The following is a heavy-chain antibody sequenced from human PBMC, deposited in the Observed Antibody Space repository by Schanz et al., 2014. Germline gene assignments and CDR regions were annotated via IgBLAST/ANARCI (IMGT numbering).Heavy chain of an antibody. CDR3: ARVDSSGYFFDN. J-gene: IGHJ4*02. CDR2: ISGSGGST. CDR1: GFTLNNAW. D-gene: IGHD3-22*01. V-gene: IGHV3-23*01. Sequence: VHLLESGGGLVEPGGSLRLSCATSGFTLNNAWMNWVRQAPGKGLEWVIVISGSGGSTYYADSVRGRFTMSRDNSKNTVHLQMSSLRVEDTAVYYCARVDSSGYFFDNWGQGTRVTVSS.